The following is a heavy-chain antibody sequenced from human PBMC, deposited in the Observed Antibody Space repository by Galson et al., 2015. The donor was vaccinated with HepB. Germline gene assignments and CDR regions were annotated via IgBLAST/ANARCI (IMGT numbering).Heavy chain of an antibody. CDR2: IIPIFGIA. J-gene: IGHJ3*02. D-gene: IGHD3-22*01. CDR3: ARDHPPGSTMIVVAYAFDI. CDR1: GGTFSSYA. Sequence: SVKVSCKASGGTFSSYAISWVRQAPGQGLEWMGGIIPIFGIADYAQKFQGRVTITADKSTSTAYMELSSLRSEDTAVYYCARDHPPGSTMIVVAYAFDIWGQGTMVTVSS. V-gene: IGHV1-69*10.